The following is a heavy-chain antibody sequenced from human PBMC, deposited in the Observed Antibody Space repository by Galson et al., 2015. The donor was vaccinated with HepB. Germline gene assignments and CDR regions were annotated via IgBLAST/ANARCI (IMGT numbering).Heavy chain of an antibody. D-gene: IGHD6-19*01. Sequence: CAGSGFTFSRHWMHWVRQAPGKGLEWVASIKPEGTEQVYVDSVKGRFTISRDNAKNSLYLRMNSLRVEDTAVYYCAKDREGGWSFDYWGQGTLVTVSS. J-gene: IGHJ4*02. CDR2: IKPEGTEQ. CDR3: AKDREGGWSFDY. CDR1: GFTFSRHW. V-gene: IGHV3-7*03.